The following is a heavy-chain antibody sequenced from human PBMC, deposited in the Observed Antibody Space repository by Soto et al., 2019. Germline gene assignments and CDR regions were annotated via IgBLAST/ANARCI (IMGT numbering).Heavy chain of an antibody. J-gene: IGHJ6*02. CDR3: AKVGFSGSSTYYTYYGMDV. V-gene: IGHV3-30*18. D-gene: IGHD1-26*01. Sequence: QVQLVESGGGVVQPGRSLRLSCAASGFTFSNYGMHWVRQAPGKGLEWVAVISYDGSNKYHADSVKGRFTISRDNSKKLLYLRMNSLRAEYTAVYYGAKVGFSGSSTYYTYYGMDVWGQGTTVSVSS. CDR2: ISYDGSNK. CDR1: GFTFSNYG.